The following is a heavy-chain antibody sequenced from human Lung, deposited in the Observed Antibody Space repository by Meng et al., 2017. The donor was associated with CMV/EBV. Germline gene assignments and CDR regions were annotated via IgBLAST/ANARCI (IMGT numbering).Heavy chain of an antibody. V-gene: IGHV3-48*04. CDR3: ANDAFDI. CDR2: ISTSSSTK. Sequence: GGSLRLSCAASGFTFSSYSVNWVRQAPGKGLEWVSYISTSSSTKYYADSVKGRFTISRDNAKNSLYLQMNSLRAEDTAVYYCANDAFDIWGQGTRVTLSS. CDR1: GFTFSSYS. J-gene: IGHJ3*02.